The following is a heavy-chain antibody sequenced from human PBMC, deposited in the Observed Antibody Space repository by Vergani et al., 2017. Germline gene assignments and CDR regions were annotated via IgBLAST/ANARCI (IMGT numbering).Heavy chain of an antibody. CDR3: AKDIKAYDYGGNSPSYYGMDV. V-gene: IGHV3-43D*03. Sequence: EVQLVESGGVVVQPGGSLRLSCAASGFTFDDYAMHWVRQAPGKGLESVSLISWDGGSTYYADSVKGRFTISRDNSKNSLYLQMNSLRAEDTALYYCAKDIKAYDYGGNSPSYYGMDVWGQGP. CDR1: GFTFDDYA. CDR2: ISWDGGST. D-gene: IGHD4-23*01. J-gene: IGHJ6*02.